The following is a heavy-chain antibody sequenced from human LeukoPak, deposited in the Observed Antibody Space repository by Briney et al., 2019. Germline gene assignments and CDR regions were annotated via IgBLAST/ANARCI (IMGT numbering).Heavy chain of an antibody. CDR1: GGSFSGYY. CDR2: INHSGST. D-gene: IGHD3-10*01. CDR3: ARPTTVRGVISR. Sequence: SETLSLTCAVYGGSFSGYYWSWIRQPPGKGLEWIGEINHSGSTNYNPSLKSRVTISVDTSKNQFSLKLSSVTAADTAVYYCARPTTVRGVISRWGQGTLVTVSS. J-gene: IGHJ4*02. V-gene: IGHV4-34*01.